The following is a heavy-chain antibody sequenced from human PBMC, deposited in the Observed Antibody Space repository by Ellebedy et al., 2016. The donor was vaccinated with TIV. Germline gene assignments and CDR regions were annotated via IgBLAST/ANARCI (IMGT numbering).Heavy chain of an antibody. Sequence: GESLKISCVGSGFSFRSYWMTWVRQAPGKGLEWVANINQDGSEKFYVDSVKGRFTISRDNAKTSLYLQMNSLRAEDTAVYYCATDGSYGDYLSPTHAFATWGQGTMLTVSS. J-gene: IGHJ3*02. D-gene: IGHD4-17*01. CDR3: ATDGSYGDYLSPTHAFAT. CDR2: INQDGSEK. V-gene: IGHV3-7*01. CDR1: GFSFRSYW.